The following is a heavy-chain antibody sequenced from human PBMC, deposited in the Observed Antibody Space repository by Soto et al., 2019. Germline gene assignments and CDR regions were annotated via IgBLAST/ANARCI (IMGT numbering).Heavy chain of an antibody. Sequence: EGLLLESGGGLVQPGGSLRLSCAASGFTFSAYSMNWVRQAPGEGLEWVSALIIRGSSESAHYAESVKGRFTISRDNSKNTLYLQLNSLRAEDTAIYYCVKDVWDIWGRGTMVTVSS. CDR3: VKDVWDI. J-gene: IGHJ3*02. CDR1: GFTFSAYS. CDR2: IRGSSESA. V-gene: IGHV3-23*01. D-gene: IGHD3-16*01.